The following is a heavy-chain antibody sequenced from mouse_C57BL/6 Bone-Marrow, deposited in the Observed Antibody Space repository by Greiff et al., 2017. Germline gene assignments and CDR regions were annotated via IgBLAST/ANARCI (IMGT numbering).Heavy chain of an antibody. V-gene: IGHV14-4*01. CDR2: IDPENGDN. Sequence: EVKLMESGAELVRPGASVTLSCTASGFNIKDDYMHWVKQRPEQGLEWIGWIDPENGDNAYASKLRGKATITADTPSNTAYRQLSSLTSEDTAVYYCTTNYNTSDYWGQGTTLTVSS. J-gene: IGHJ2*01. CDR3: TTNYNTSDY. CDR1: GFNIKDDY. D-gene: IGHD2-12*01.